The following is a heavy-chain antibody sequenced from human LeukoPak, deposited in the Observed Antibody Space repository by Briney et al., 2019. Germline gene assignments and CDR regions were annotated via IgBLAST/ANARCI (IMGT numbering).Heavy chain of an antibody. Sequence: GSLRLSCAASGFTFSSYEMNWVRQAPGKGLEWVSYISSSGSTIYYADSVKGRFTISRDNAKNSLYLQMNSLRAEDTAVYYCARSGGYSYGIFFAPGGQEPRVTVP. CDR2: ISSSGSTI. CDR3: ARSGGYSYGIFFAP. CDR1: GFTFSSYE. D-gene: IGHD5-18*01. J-gene: IGHJ5*02. V-gene: IGHV3-48*03.